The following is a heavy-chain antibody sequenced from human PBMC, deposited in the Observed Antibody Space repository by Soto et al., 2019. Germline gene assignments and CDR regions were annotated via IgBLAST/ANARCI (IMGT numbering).Heavy chain of an antibody. D-gene: IGHD5-12*01. J-gene: IGHJ4*02. CDR1: GFTFSSYW. Sequence: EVQLVESGGGLVQPGESLRLSCAASGFTFSSYWMHWIRQAPGKGLVWVSRVSSDGSSTVHANSVKGRLTISRDNAKNTVYLQMNSLSDEDTAVYYCARGLPNFSSFDSWGQGTLVTVSS. CDR2: VSSDGSST. V-gene: IGHV3-74*01. CDR3: ARGLPNFSSFDS.